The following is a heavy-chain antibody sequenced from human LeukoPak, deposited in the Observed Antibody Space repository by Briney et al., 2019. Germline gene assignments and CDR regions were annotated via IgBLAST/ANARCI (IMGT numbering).Heavy chain of an antibody. D-gene: IGHD3-22*01. V-gene: IGHV1-18*01. Sequence: ASVKVSCKASGYTFTSYGISWVRQAPGQGLEWMGWISAYNGNTNYAQKLQGRVTMTTDTPTSTAYMELRSLRSDDTAVYYCARDGPYDSSGYYLDYWGQGTLVTVSS. CDR2: ISAYNGNT. J-gene: IGHJ4*02. CDR1: GYTFTSYG. CDR3: ARDGPYDSSGYYLDY.